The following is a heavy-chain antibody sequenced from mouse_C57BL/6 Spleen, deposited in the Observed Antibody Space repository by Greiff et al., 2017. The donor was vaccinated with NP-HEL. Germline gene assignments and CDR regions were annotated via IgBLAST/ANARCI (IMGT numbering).Heavy chain of an antibody. Sequence: VKVVESGAELVRPGTSVKVSCKASGYAFTNYLIEWVKQRPGQGLEWIGVINPGSGGTNYNEKFKGKATLTADKSSSTAYMQLSSLTSEDSAVYFCARPIITTVVERAMDYWGQGTSVTVSS. CDR1: GYAFTNYL. V-gene: IGHV1-54*01. CDR3: ARPIITTVVERAMDY. J-gene: IGHJ4*01. D-gene: IGHD1-1*01. CDR2: INPGSGGT.